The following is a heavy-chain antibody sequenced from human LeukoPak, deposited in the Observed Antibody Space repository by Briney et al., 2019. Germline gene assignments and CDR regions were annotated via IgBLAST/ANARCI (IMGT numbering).Heavy chain of an antibody. D-gene: IGHD2-15*01. V-gene: IGHV4-34*01. CDR2: INHSGST. J-gene: IGHJ5*02. CDR1: GGSFSGYY. CDR3: ARETIVVVVAATWFDP. Sequence: SETLSLTCAVYGGSFSGYYWSWIRQPPGKGLEWIGEINHSGSTNYNPPLKSRVTISVDTSKNQFSLKLSSVAAADTAVYYCARETIVVVVAATWFDPWGEGTLVTVSS.